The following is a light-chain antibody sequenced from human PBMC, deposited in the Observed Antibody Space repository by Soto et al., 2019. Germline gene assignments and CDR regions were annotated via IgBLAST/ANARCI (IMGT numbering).Light chain of an antibody. CDR2: AAS. Sequence: AIQMTQSPSSLSASVGDRVTITCRASQGIRTDLGWYQQKPGKAPKLLIYAASSLETGVPSRFSGSGSGTDFTLTICSLQPEDFATYYCLQDYIYTPTFGQGTKLEIK. J-gene: IGKJ2*01. CDR3: LQDYIYTPT. CDR1: QGIRTD. V-gene: IGKV1-6*01.